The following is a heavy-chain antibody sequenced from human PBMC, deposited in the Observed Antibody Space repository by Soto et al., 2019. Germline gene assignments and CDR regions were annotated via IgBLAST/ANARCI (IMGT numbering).Heavy chain of an antibody. V-gene: IGHV4-31*03. Sequence: QVQLQESGPGLVKPSQTLSLTCTVSGGSISSGGYYWSWIRQHPGKGLEWIGYIYYSGSTYYNPSLKSRVTISVDTSKNQFSLKLSSVTAADTAVYYCARDRLTGPRHWYFDLWGRGTLVTVSS. CDR3: ARDRLTGPRHWYFDL. CDR1: GGSISSGGYY. J-gene: IGHJ2*01. D-gene: IGHD3-22*01. CDR2: IYYSGST.